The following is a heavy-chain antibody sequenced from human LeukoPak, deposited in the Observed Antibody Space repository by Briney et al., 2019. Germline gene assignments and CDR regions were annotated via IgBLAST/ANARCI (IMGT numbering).Heavy chain of an antibody. CDR2: IYTSGST. D-gene: IGHD2-2*01. Sequence: SETLSLTCTASGGSISSYYWSWIRQPAGKGLEWIGRIYTSGSTNYNPSLKSRVTMSVDTSKNQFSLKLSSVTAADTAVYYCAREGSMGCSSTSCIRLIWYWGQGTLVTVSS. J-gene: IGHJ4*02. CDR1: GGSISSYY. V-gene: IGHV4-4*07. CDR3: AREGSMGCSSTSCIRLIWY.